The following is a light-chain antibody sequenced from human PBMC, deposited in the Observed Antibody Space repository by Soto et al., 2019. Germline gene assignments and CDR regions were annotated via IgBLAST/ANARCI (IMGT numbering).Light chain of an antibody. CDR2: DAS. CDR1: QSIGLA. V-gene: IGKV3-11*01. J-gene: IGKJ1*01. Sequence: EIVLTQSPATLSLSPGERATLSCRASQSIGLAIAWYQHKPGQAPRLLIFDASQRATGIPARFSGRGSGTDFTLTINRLEPEDFAVFYCHQYGNSPQTFGQGTKVDIK. CDR3: HQYGNSPQT.